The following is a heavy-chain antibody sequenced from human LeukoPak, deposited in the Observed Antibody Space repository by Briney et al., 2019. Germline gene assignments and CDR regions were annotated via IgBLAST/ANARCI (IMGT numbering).Heavy chain of an antibody. CDR2: IYYSGST. CDR3: ARNSSRSSTGGFDY. CDR1: GASIKGTSYH. D-gene: IGHD2-2*01. Sequence: SETLSLPCTVSGASIKGTSYHCAWIRQPPGGGLGWIGSIYYSGSTHYTTYLKTRVTTSVDTSKNQFSLRVNSLTAADTAVYYRARNSSRSSTGGFDYWGQGILVTVSS. V-gene: IGHV4-39*01. J-gene: IGHJ4*02.